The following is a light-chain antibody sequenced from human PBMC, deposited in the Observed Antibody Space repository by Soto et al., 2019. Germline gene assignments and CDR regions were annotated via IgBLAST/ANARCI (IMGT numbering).Light chain of an antibody. J-gene: IGKJ2*01. CDR2: CAS. CDR1: QSVSSRW. Sequence: EIVLTQSPGTLSLSPGEGATLSCRASQSVSSRWLVWYQQKPGQAPRLLIYCASSRATGIPDRFSGSGSGTDFTLTISRLEPEDFAGYYCQQYGSSPNTFGQGTKVEMK. V-gene: IGKV3-20*01. CDR3: QQYGSSPNT.